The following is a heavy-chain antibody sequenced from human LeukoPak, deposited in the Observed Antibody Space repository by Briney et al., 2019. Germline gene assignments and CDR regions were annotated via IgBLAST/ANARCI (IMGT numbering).Heavy chain of an antibody. Sequence: SETLSLTCTVSGGSISSYYWSWIRQPPGKGLEWIGYIYYSGSTNYNPSLKSRVTISVDTSKNQFSLKLSSVTAADTAVYYCARWYGDYYFDYWGQGTLATVSS. CDR1: GGSISSYY. J-gene: IGHJ4*02. V-gene: IGHV4-59*01. CDR2: IYYSGST. D-gene: IGHD4-17*01. CDR3: ARWYGDYYFDY.